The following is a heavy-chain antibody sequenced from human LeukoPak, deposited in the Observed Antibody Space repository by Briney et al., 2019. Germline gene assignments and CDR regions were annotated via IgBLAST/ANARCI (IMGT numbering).Heavy chain of an antibody. CDR3: ARVLRYCSGGSCYGPPGRPYYYYYYGMDV. J-gene: IGHJ6*02. CDR1: GGSFSGYY. Sequence: SETLSLTCAVYGGSFSGYYWSWIRQPPGKGLEWIGEINHSGSTNYNPSLKSRVTISVDTSKNQFSLKLSSVTAADTAVYYCARVLRYCSGGSCYGPPGRPYYYYYYGMDVWGQGTTVTVSS. V-gene: IGHV4-34*01. D-gene: IGHD2-15*01. CDR2: INHSGST.